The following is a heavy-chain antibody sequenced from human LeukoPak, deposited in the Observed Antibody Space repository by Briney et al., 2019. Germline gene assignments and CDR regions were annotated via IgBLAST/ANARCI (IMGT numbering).Heavy chain of an antibody. V-gene: IGHV4-59*11. Sequence: SETLSLTCTVSGGSIGGHCWTWIRQPPGKGLEWIGYIYCTGSANYHPSFKSRVTMSVDTSKNQFSLRLNSVTAADTAVYFCARAPSGYSGFESKTSFDFWGQGTLVTVSS. CDR3: ARAPSGYSGFESKTSFDF. J-gene: IGHJ4*02. CDR1: GGSIGGHC. CDR2: IYCTGSA. D-gene: IGHD5-12*01.